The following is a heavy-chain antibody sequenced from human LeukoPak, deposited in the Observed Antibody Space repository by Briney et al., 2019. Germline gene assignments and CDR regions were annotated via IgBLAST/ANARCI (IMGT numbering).Heavy chain of an antibody. Sequence: GGSLRLSCAASGFTFSTYWMSWVRQAPRKGLEWVANIEHDGSDQYYADSVEGRFTISRDNAKNSLYLQMNSLRAEDTAVYYCARHDSSGYYSFDYWGQGTLVTVSS. CDR3: ARHDSSGYYSFDY. D-gene: IGHD3-22*01. CDR2: IEHDGSDQ. V-gene: IGHV3-7*05. J-gene: IGHJ4*02. CDR1: GFTFSTYW.